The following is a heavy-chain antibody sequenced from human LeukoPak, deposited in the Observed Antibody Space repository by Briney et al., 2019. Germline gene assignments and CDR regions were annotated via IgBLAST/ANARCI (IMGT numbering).Heavy chain of an antibody. J-gene: IGHJ5*02. V-gene: IGHV1-46*01. CDR3: ATERSGGTWFDP. D-gene: IGHD2-15*01. CDR1: GYTFTTYH. Sequence: ASVKVSCKASGYTFTTYHMHWVRQAPGQGLEWVGMIDTSDGNTNYAQKFLDRVTMTRDTSTSTVYMELSGLRSYDTAVYYCATERSGGTWFDPWGQGTLVAVSS. CDR2: IDTSDGNT.